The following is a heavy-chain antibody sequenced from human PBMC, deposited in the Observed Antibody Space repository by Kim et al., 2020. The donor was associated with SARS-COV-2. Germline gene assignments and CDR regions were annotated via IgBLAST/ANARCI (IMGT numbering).Heavy chain of an antibody. CDR1: GFTFSSYS. V-gene: IGHV3-21*01. CDR3: ARDQGTYYDFWSGQKPDGMDV. D-gene: IGHD3-3*01. CDR2: ISSSSSYI. Sequence: GGSLRLSCAASGFTFSSYSMNWVRQAPGKGLEWVSSISSSSSYIYYADSVKGRFTISRDNAKNSLYLQKNSLRAEDTAVYYCARDQGTYYDFWSGQKPDGMDVWGQGTTVTVSS. J-gene: IGHJ6*02.